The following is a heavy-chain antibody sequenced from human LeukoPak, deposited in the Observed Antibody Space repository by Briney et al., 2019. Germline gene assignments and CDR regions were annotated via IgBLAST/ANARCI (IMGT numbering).Heavy chain of an antibody. Sequence: GGSLRLSCAASGFTFSNYEMNWVRQPPGKGLEWVSYISSSGRTIYYADSVKGRFTISRDNAKNSLYLQMNSLRAEDTAVYYCARGDSSGYYYYYFAMDVWGQGTTVTVSS. CDR3: ARGDSSGYYYYYFAMDV. CDR1: GFTFSNYE. J-gene: IGHJ6*02. D-gene: IGHD3-22*01. V-gene: IGHV3-48*03. CDR2: ISSSGRTI.